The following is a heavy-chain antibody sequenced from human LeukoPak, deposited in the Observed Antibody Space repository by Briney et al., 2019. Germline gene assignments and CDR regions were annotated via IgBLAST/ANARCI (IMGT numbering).Heavy chain of an antibody. CDR2: ISSSGSTT. CDR1: GFTFNSYS. Sequence: PGGSLRLSCAASGFTFNSYSVNWVRQAPGKGLEWVSYISSSGSTTYYADSVKGRFTVSRDNAKNSLYLQMNSLRAEDTAVYYCARGSGDYHHDAFDIWGQGTMVTVSS. D-gene: IGHD1-26*01. V-gene: IGHV3-48*04. CDR3: ARGSGDYHHDAFDI. J-gene: IGHJ3*02.